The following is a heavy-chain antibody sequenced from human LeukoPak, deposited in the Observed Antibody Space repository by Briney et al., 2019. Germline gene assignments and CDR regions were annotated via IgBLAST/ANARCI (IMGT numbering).Heavy chain of an antibody. CDR3: AKDRWSSTSCGARDKWFHP. CDR1: GFTFSSYA. D-gene: IGHD2-2*01. V-gene: IGHV3-23*01. J-gene: IGHJ5*02. CDR2: ISGSGGST. Sequence: GGSLRLSCAASGFTFSSYAMSWVRQAPGKGLEWVSAISGSGGSTYYADSVKGRFTISRDNSKNTLYLQMNSLRDEDTAVYYRAKDRWSSTSCGARDKWFHPWGQGTLGTLSS.